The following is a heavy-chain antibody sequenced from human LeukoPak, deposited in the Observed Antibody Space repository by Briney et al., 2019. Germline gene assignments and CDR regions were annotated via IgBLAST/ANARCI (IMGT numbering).Heavy chain of an antibody. CDR1: GFTFSSYW. V-gene: IGHV3-7*03. CDR2: IKQDGSEK. J-gene: IGHJ4*02. D-gene: IGHD6-13*01. CDR3: ARSDWTLTYGSSSYLDY. Sequence: PGGSLRLSCAASGFTFSSYWMSWVRQAPGKGLEWVANIKQDGSEKYYVDSVKGRFTISRDNAKNSLYLQMNSLRAEDTAVYYCARSDWTLTYGSSSYLDYWGQGPLVTVS.